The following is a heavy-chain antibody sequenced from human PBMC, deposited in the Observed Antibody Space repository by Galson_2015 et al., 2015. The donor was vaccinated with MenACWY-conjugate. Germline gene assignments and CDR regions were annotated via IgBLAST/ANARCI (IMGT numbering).Heavy chain of an antibody. V-gene: IGHV1-3*01. D-gene: IGHD4-23*01. CDR1: GYTFTSYA. CDR2: INAGNGNT. CDR3: ARWLLGRGNPEGDWYFDL. J-gene: IGHJ2*01. Sequence: SVKVSCKASGYTFTSYAMHWVRQAPGQRLEWMGWINAGNGNTKYSQKFQGRVTITRDTSASTAYMELSSLRSEDTAVYYCARWLLGRGNPEGDWYFDLWGRGTLVTVSS.